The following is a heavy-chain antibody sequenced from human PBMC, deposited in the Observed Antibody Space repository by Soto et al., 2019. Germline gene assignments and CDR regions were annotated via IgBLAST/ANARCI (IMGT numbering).Heavy chain of an antibody. Sequence: ASVKVSCKASGYTFTDYFIRWLRQAPGQGLEWIGWINPYSGGADLSQKFQGRVTMTRDTSISTAYMEVSSLRSDDTAVFYCARLMHYSHSGGSSHSGFDMWGQGTLVTVSS. J-gene: IGHJ3*02. D-gene: IGHD2-21*01. V-gene: IGHV1-2*02. CDR3: ARLMHYSHSGGSSHSGFDM. CDR1: GYTFTDYF. CDR2: INPYSGGA.